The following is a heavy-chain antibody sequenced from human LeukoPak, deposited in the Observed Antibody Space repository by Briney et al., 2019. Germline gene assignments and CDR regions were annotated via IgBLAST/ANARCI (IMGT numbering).Heavy chain of an antibody. Sequence: GGSLRLSCAASGFTVSSNYMSWVRQAPGKGLEWVSIIYSDGSTYYADSVKGRFTISRDNSKNTLYLQMNSLRAEDTAVYYCAKDLNLGYCSSTSCSTGGFDIWGQGTMVTVSS. D-gene: IGHD2-2*01. CDR2: IYSDGST. J-gene: IGHJ3*02. V-gene: IGHV3-66*01. CDR3: AKDLNLGYCSSTSCSTGGFDI. CDR1: GFTVSSNY.